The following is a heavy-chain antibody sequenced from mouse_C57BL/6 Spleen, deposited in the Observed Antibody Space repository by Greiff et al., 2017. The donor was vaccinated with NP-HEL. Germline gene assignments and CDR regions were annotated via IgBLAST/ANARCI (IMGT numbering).Heavy chain of an antibody. CDR1: GFSLTSYG. D-gene: IGHD2-3*01. CDR2: IWSGGST. J-gene: IGHJ3*01. V-gene: IGHV2-2*01. Sequence: VKLQQSGPGLVQPSQSLSITCTVSGFSLTSYGVHWVRQSPGKGLEWLGVIWSGGSTDYNAAFISRLSISKDNSKSQVFFKMNSLQADDTAIYYCASYDGYYGLFAYWGQGTLVTVSA. CDR3: ASYDGYYGLFAY.